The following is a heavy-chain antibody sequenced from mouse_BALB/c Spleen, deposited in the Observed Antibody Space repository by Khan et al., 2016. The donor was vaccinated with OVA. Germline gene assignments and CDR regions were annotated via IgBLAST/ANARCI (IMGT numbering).Heavy chain of an antibody. CDR3: TRHGYVAWFTY. J-gene: IGHJ3*01. V-gene: IGHV1S135*01. Sequence: EVQLQESGPELMKPGASVKISCRTSGYSFTSYYIHWMMQSQGKSIEWIGYIDPFSGSPTYNQNFKGKATLTVDKSSSTAYIHLRNLASVDSSVYYCTRHGYVAWFTYWGQGTLVTVSA. CDR2: IDPFSGSP. D-gene: IGHD2-2*01. CDR1: GYSFTSYY.